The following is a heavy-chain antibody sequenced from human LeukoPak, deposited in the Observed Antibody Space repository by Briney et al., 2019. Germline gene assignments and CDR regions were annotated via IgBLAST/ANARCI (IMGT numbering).Heavy chain of an antibody. J-gene: IGHJ4*02. Sequence: GGSLRLSCAASGFTFSSYSMNWVRQAPGKGLEWVSSISSSSSYIYYADSVKGRFTISRDNAKNSLYLQMNSLRAEDTAVYYCASWPGSWYGEDSWGQGTLVTVSS. D-gene: IGHD2-15*01. CDR1: GFTFSSYS. CDR2: ISSSSSYI. V-gene: IGHV3-21*04. CDR3: ASWPGSWYGEDS.